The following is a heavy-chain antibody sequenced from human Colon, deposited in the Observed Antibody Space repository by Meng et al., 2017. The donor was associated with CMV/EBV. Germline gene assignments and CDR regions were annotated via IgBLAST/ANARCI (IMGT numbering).Heavy chain of an antibody. V-gene: IGHV3-48*03. Sequence: EVKLLESGGGSIQPGGSLRLSCVASGFSFSTHDMTWVRQPPGKGLEWVSSINYVGGSETYADSVKGRFTISRNNAANSLYLQLNSLTAEDTAVYYCAKDPNWGSGNWGQGTLVTVSS. CDR1: GFSFSTHD. J-gene: IGHJ4*02. CDR2: INYVGGSE. CDR3: AKDPNWGSGN. D-gene: IGHD7-27*01.